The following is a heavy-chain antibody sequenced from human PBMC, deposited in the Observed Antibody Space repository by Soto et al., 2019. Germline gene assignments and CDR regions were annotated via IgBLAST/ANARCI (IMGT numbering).Heavy chain of an antibody. CDR1: GFSLRTTGVG. J-gene: IGHJ4*02. D-gene: IGHD6-19*01. V-gene: IGHV2-5*02. Sequence: QITVKESGPTLVKPTQTLTLTCTFSGFSLRTTGVGVARIRQPPGKALEWLALIYWDDDKRYSPSLKSRLSITKDTSKSQVVLTMTNADPVDTATYYCAHTGQGLVLGYLDYWGQGTLVTVSS. CDR2: IYWDDDK. CDR3: AHTGQGLVLGYLDY.